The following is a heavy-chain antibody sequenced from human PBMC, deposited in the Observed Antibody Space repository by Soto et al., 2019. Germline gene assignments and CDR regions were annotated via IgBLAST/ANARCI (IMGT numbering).Heavy chain of an antibody. CDR2: IWYDGSNK. CDR1: GFTFSSYG. V-gene: IGHV3-33*01. J-gene: IGHJ5*02. D-gene: IGHD6-13*01. Sequence: PGGSLRLSCAASGFTFSSYGMHWVRQAPGKGLEWVAVIWYDGSNKYYADSVKGRFTISRDNSKNTLYLQMNSLRAEDTAVYYCARAPGIIAAAGTIWFDPWGQGTLVTVS. CDR3: ARAPGIIAAAGTIWFDP.